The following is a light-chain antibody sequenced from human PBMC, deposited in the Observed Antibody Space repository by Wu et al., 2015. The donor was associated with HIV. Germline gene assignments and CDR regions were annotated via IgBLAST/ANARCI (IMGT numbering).Light chain of an antibody. CDR2: DTS. Sequence: EIVMTQSPATLSVSPGERATLSCRASQSVNSNLAWYQQKPGQAPRLLIQDTSTRATGIPARFSGSGSGTEFTLTISSLQSEDFAVYYCQQYNTWPSYSFGQGTKLEIK. CDR3: QQYNTWPSYS. CDR1: QSVNSN. J-gene: IGKJ2*03. V-gene: IGKV3-15*01.